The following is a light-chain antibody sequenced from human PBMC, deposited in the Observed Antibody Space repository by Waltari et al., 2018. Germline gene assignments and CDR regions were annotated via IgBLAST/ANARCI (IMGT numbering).Light chain of an antibody. V-gene: IGKV3D-20*02. CDR2: GTS. Sequence: EIVLTQSPGTLSLSPGERATLSCRASQSVSSTYLAWYQQKPGQAPRLPIYGTSSRATGIPARFRGSGAGTDFTLTISSLEPEDFAVYYCQHRDHWPPDATFGPGTKVDV. CDR1: QSVSSTY. J-gene: IGKJ3*01. CDR3: QHRDHWPPDAT.